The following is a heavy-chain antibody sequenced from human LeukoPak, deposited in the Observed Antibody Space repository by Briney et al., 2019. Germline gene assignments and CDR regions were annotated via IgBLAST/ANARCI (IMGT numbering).Heavy chain of an antibody. D-gene: IGHD6-19*01. CDR1: GGSISSSSYY. CDR3: ARGHSSGWYPLDY. V-gene: IGHV4-39*01. J-gene: IGHJ4*02. Sequence: SEALSLTCTVSGGSISSSSYYWGWIRQPPGKGLEWIGSIYYSGSTYYNPSLKSRVTISVDTSKNQFSLKLSSVTAADTAAYYCARGHSSGWYPLDYWGQGTLVTVSS. CDR2: IYYSGST.